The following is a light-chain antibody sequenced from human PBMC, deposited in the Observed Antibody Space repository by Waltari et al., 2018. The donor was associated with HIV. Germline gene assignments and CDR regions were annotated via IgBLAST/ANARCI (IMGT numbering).Light chain of an antibody. CDR1: SGPSRYA. CDR3: QTWGTGFLV. Sequence: QLVLTQSPSASASLGASVKLTCTLSSGPSRYAIAWHTQQPEKGPRFLMRLNGDGRNITGDGIPDRFSGSSSGTERYLTISSLQSDDEADYYCQTWGTGFLVFGGGTKLTVL. V-gene: IGLV4-69*01. CDR2: LNGDGRN. J-gene: IGLJ2*01.